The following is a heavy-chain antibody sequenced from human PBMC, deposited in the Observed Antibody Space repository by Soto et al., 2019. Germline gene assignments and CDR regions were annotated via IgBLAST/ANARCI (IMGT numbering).Heavy chain of an antibody. D-gene: IGHD1-26*01. Sequence: QMQLVQSGAEVKKTGSSVKVSCKASGYTFPQHYLHWVRQAPGQALEWMGWITPFNGDVNYAQKYQKRVTITRDRSLKTAYMEMSSLKSEDTAMYYCATGGACPAPFTWELPDHWGQGTLVTVSS. V-gene: IGHV1-45*02. J-gene: IGHJ4*02. CDR1: GYTFPQHY. CDR2: ITPFNGDV. CDR3: ATGGACPAPFTWELPDH.